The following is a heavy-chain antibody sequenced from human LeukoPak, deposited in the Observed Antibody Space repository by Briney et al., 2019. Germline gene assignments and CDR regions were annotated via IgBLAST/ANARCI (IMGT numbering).Heavy chain of an antibody. V-gene: IGHV3-21*01. CDR3: ARDIGNGDYVDAFDI. D-gene: IGHD4-17*01. J-gene: IGHJ3*02. CDR1: GFTFSSYS. CDR2: ISSSSSYI. Sequence: GGSLRLSCAASGFTFSSYSMNWVRQAPGKGLEWVSSISSSSSYIYYADSVKGRFPISRANAKNSLSLQINSLRTEDTACYYCARDIGNGDYVDAFDIWGQGTIATVSS.